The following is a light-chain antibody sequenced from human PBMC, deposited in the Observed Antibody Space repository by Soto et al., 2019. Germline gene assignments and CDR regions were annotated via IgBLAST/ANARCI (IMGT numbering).Light chain of an antibody. CDR1: SSHSGSNN. Sequence: QSVLTQSHSASGTPGQRVTISCSGSSSHSGSNNVYWYHQFPGTPPKLLIYRNHQRPSGVPDRFSGSKSGTTASLAIIGLRSEDEEDYYCAAWDDNLGAVVFGGGTKVTVL. V-gene: IGLV1-47*01. J-gene: IGLJ3*02. CDR2: RNH. CDR3: AAWDDNLGAVV.